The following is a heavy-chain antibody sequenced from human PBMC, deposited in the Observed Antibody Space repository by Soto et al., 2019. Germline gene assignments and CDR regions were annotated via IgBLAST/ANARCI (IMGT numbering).Heavy chain of an antibody. D-gene: IGHD3-16*01. CDR2: ISSSGSTI. V-gene: IGHV3-11*01. Sequence: QVQLVESGGGLVKPGGSLRLSCAASGFTFSDYYMSWIRQAPGKGLEWVSYISSSGSTIYYADSVKGRFTISRDNAKNSLSLKMNSMRAEDTAVYYCARAGKRLADYYYAYMDVWGKGNTVTVSS. J-gene: IGHJ6*03. CDR3: ARAGKRLADYYYAYMDV. CDR1: GFTFSDYY.